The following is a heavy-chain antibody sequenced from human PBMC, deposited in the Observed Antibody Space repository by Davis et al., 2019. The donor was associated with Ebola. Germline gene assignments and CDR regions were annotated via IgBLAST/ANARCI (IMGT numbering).Heavy chain of an antibody. CDR1: GASGSRGTTYY. Sequence: PSETLSLTCTVSGASGSRGTTYYWGWIRQSPGKGMEWIASVYYTGRAYYSPSLKSRVTISVEASVDGSTNRFSLTLTSVTATDTAVYYCARHSMAFRRNEYAPHSPTWFDPWGQGTQVTVSS. D-gene: IGHD2/OR15-2a*01. V-gene: IGHV4-39*01. CDR2: VYYTGRA. J-gene: IGHJ5*02. CDR3: ARHSMAFRRNEYAPHSPTWFDP.